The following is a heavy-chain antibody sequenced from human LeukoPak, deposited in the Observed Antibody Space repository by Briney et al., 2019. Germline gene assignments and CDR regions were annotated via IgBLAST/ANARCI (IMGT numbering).Heavy chain of an antibody. J-gene: IGHJ4*02. Sequence: PWASVKVSCKASGYTFTSYGISWVRQAPGQGLEWMGWISAYNGNTNYAQKLQGRVTMTTDTSTSTAYMELRSLRSEDTAVYYCARAISDSTGYYAYYFDSWGQGTLVTVSS. D-gene: IGHD3-22*01. CDR1: GYTFTSYG. CDR2: ISAYNGNT. CDR3: ARAISDSTGYYAYYFDS. V-gene: IGHV1-18*01.